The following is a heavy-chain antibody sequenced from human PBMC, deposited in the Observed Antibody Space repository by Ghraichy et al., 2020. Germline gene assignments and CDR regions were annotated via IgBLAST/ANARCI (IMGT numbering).Heavy chain of an antibody. CDR3: ARDPLRISHAFDI. J-gene: IGHJ3*02. D-gene: IGHD3-16*01. CDR1: GFTFSSYS. V-gene: IGHV3-21*01. CDR2: ISSSSSYI. Sequence: GESLNISCAASGFTFSSYSMNWVRQAPGKGLEWVSSISSSSSYIYYADSVKGRFTISRDNAKNSLYLQMNSLRAEDTAVYYCARDPLRISHAFDIWGQGTMVTVSS.